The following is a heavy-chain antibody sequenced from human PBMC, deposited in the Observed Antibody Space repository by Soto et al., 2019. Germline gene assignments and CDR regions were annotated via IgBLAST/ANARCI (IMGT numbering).Heavy chain of an antibody. J-gene: IGHJ6*02. CDR3: AINRIAAGYYYGMDV. CDR1: GGSISSSNW. CDR2: IYHSGST. Sequence: PSETPSLTCAVSGGSISSSNWWSWVRQPPGKGLEWIGEIYHSGSTNYNPSLKSRVTISVDKSKNQFSLKLSSVTAADTAVYYCAINRIAAGYYYGMDVWGQGTTVTVSS. D-gene: IGHD6-25*01. V-gene: IGHV4-4*02.